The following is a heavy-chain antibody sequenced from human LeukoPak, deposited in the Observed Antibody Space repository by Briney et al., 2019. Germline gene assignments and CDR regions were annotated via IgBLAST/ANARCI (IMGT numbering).Heavy chain of an antibody. V-gene: IGHV4-59*08. CDR3: ARWVTTSTTGAFDI. CDR1: GGSISSYY. D-gene: IGHD1-1*01. Sequence: SETLSLTCTVSGGSISSYYWSWIRQPPGKGLEWIGYIYYSGSTNYNPSLKSRVTIYVDTSKNQFSLKLSSVTAADTAVYHCARWVTTSTTGAFDIWGQGTMVTISS. CDR2: IYYSGST. J-gene: IGHJ3*02.